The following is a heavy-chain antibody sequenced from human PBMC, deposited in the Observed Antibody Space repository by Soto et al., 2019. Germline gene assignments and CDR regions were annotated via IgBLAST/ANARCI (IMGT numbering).Heavy chain of an antibody. CDR2: ISGRGGST. Sequence: EAQLLEPGGGLVPPGGSLRLSCAASGFTFSSYAMSWVRQAPGKGLEWVSAISGRGGSTYYADSVKGRFTISRDNSKNTLYLQMNSLRAEDTAVYYCAKDPYCSGGCNWFDPWGQGALVTVSS. J-gene: IGHJ5*02. CDR3: AKDPYCSGGCNWFDP. CDR1: GFTFSSYA. V-gene: IGHV3-23*01. D-gene: IGHD2-15*01.